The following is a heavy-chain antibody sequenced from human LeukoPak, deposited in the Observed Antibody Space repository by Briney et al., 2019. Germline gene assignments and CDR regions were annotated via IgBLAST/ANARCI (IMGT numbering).Heavy chain of an antibody. CDR2: IHPSTGNP. V-gene: IGHV7-4-1*02. CDR1: GYTFTNYA. D-gene: IGHD3-16*02. J-gene: IGHJ4*02. Sequence: ASVKVSCKASGYTFTNYAMNWVRQAPGQGLEWMGWIHPSTGNPTYAQGFTGRFVFSLDTSVSTTYLQISSLKAEDTAVYYCARAFQSLGGLSLPDYWGQGTLVTVSS. CDR3: ARAFQSLGGLSLPDY.